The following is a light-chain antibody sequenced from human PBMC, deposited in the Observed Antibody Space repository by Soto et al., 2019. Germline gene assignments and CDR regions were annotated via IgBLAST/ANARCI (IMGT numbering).Light chain of an antibody. J-gene: IGLJ1*01. CDR3: CSYADGSIYF. CDR2: YVD. Sequence: LTQPASVSGSPGQSITISCTGASRDVGAYDYVSWYLQYPDKAPQLLIYYVDHRPSGVSSRFSGSKSGNTASLTISGLQAEDEGDYYCCSYADGSIYFFGTGTKVTVL. V-gene: IGLV2-14*03. CDR1: SRDVGAYDY.